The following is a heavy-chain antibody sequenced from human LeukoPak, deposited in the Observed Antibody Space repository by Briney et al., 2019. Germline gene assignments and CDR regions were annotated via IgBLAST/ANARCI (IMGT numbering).Heavy chain of an antibody. CDR2: IWYDGSNK. Sequence: QPGGSLRLSCAASGFTFRSYGMHWVRQAPGKGLEWVAVIWYDGSNKYYADSVKGRFTISRDNSKNTLYLQMNSLRAEDTAVYYCARGENYYDSSGYYYWGQGTLVTVSS. J-gene: IGHJ4*02. CDR3: ARGENYYDSSGYYY. D-gene: IGHD3-22*01. V-gene: IGHV3-33*01. CDR1: GFTFRSYG.